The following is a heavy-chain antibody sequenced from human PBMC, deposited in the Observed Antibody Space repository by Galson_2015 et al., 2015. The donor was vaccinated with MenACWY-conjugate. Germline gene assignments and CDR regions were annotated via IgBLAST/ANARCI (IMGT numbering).Heavy chain of an antibody. Sequence: LSLTCTVSGGSISTYYWNWIRQSPTKGLEWIGYVYYSGSTNYNSSLKSRVTISVDTSKNQFSLKLTSVTAADTAVYYCAREISMVRGIMGLWGQGTLVTVSS. V-gene: IGHV4-59*01. CDR3: AREISMVRGIMGL. J-gene: IGHJ4*02. D-gene: IGHD3-10*01. CDR1: GGSISTYY. CDR2: VYYSGST.